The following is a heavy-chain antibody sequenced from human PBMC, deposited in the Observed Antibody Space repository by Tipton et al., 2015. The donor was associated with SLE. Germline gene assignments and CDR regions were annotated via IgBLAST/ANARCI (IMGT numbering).Heavy chain of an antibody. Sequence: LRLSCTASGFTFSDYYMSWIRQAPWKGLEWIGYISDGGGTNHNPSLKSRVAISVDPAKNQFSLKLTSVTAADTAVYYCAREEVGAGSYMDVWGKGTTVTVSS. D-gene: IGHD1-26*01. V-gene: IGHV4-59*12. CDR1: GFTFSDYY. J-gene: IGHJ6*03. CDR3: AREEVGAGSYMDV. CDR2: ISDGGGT.